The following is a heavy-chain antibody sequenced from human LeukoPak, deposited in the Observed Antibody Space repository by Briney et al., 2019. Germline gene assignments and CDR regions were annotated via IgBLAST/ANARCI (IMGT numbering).Heavy chain of an antibody. CDR1: GGTFSSYA. D-gene: IGHD3-3*01. V-gene: IGHV1-69*01. Sequence: SVKVSCKASGGTFSSYAISWVRQAPGQGLEWMGGIIPIFGTASYAQKFQGRVTITADESTSTAYMELSSLRSEDTAVYYCARDSIFGVVKTENWGQGTLVTVSS. CDR3: ARDSIFGVVKTEN. J-gene: IGHJ4*02. CDR2: IIPIFGTA.